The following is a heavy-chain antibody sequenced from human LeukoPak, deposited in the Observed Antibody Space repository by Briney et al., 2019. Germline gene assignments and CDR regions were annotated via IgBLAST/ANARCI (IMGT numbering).Heavy chain of an antibody. Sequence: GGSLRLSCAASGFTFSNYIINWVRQAPGKGLEWVSSISSSGSYINYADSVKGRFTISRDNAKNSLYLQMNSLRAEDTAVYYCARGGAMVRGVRPLDYWGQGSLVTVSS. D-gene: IGHD3-10*01. CDR1: GFTFSNYI. CDR2: ISSSGSYI. CDR3: ARGGAMVRGVRPLDY. V-gene: IGHV3-21*01. J-gene: IGHJ4*02.